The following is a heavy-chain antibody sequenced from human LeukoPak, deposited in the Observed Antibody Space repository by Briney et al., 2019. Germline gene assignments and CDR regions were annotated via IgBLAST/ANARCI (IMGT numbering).Heavy chain of an antibody. J-gene: IGHJ5*02. Sequence: PSETLSLTCTVSGGSISSGGYYWSWIRQPPGKGLEWIGYIYHSGSTYYNPSLKSRVTISVDRSKNQFSLKLSSVTAADTAVYYCAREIEIKGWFDPWGQGTLVTVSS. CDR2: IYHSGST. CDR3: AREIEIKGWFDP. V-gene: IGHV4-30-2*01. D-gene: IGHD2-21*01. CDR1: GGSISSGGYY.